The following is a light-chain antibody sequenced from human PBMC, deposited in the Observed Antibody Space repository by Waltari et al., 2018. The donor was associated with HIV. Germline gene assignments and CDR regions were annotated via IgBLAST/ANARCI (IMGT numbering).Light chain of an antibody. Sequence: QSVLTQPPSASGTPGQWVPIPCSGSSSNIGSNIVNWYQQFPGTAPKVLIYKNDQRPSGVPDRVSGSKSGTSASLAISGLQSEDEADYYCAAWDDSLNGPNWVFGGGTKLTVL. J-gene: IGLJ3*02. CDR3: AAWDDSLNGPNWV. CDR2: KND. V-gene: IGLV1-44*01. CDR1: SSNIGSNI.